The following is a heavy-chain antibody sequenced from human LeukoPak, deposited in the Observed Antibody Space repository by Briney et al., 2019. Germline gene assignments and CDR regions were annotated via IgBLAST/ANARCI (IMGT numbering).Heavy chain of an antibody. CDR2: ISWNSGSI. V-gene: IGHV3-9*01. CDR3: ARNFRGSSNYYGMDI. D-gene: IGHD1-26*01. CDR1: GFIFDDYA. Sequence: GGSLRLSCAASGFIFDDYAMHWVRQAPGKALEWVSGISWNSGSIDYGDSVKGRFTTSRDNAKNSLYLQMNSLRAEDTALYFCARNFRGSSNYYGMDIWGQGTTVTVSS. J-gene: IGHJ6*02.